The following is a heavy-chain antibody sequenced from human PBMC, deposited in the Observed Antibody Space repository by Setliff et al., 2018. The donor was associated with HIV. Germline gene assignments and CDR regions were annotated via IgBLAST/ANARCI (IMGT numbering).Heavy chain of an antibody. CDR3: AKTLPTLYPPHDYSFAMDV. Sequence: PGGSLRLSCAASGFSFSSHAMSWVRRAPGKGLEWVAVISGSGDSTFYADSLKGRFTSSRDNSKNTLYLQMNSLRAEDTAVYYCAKTLPTLYPPHDYSFAMDVWGQGTTVTVSS. CDR2: ISGSGDST. V-gene: IGHV3-23*01. J-gene: IGHJ6*02. D-gene: IGHD2-15*01. CDR1: GFSFSSHA.